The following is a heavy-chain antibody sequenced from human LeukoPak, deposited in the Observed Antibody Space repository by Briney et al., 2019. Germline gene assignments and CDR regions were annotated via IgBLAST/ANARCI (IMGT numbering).Heavy chain of an antibody. CDR2: MNPNSGNT. CDR1: GYTFTSYD. J-gene: IGHJ5*02. V-gene: IGHV1-8*01. Sequence: ASVKVSCKASGYTFTSYDINWVRQATGQGLEWMGWMNPNSGNTGYAQKFQGRVTMTRNTSISTAYMELSSLRSEDTAVYYCARGGSFSAGYSSSWDNWLDPWGQGTLVTVSS. CDR3: ARGGSFSAGYSSSWDNWLDP. D-gene: IGHD6-13*01.